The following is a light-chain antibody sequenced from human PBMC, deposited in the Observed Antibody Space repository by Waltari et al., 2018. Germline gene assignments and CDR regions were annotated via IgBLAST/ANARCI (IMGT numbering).Light chain of an antibody. V-gene: IGLV4-69*02. J-gene: IGLJ3*02. CDR1: SGHSSNV. Sequence: QLALTQSPSASASLGDPVKLTCTLNSGHSSNVVAWPQQQPEKAPRYLMKVNSDGNHSKGHXXXXXFSGSGSGAERYLTISSLQSEDEADYYCQTGGHGTWVFGGGTKLTVL. CDR3: QTGGHGTWV. CDR2: VNSDGNH.